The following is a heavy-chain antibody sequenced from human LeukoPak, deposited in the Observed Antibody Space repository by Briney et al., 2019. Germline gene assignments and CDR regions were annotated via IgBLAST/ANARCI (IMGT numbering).Heavy chain of an antibody. D-gene: IGHD5-18*01. J-gene: IGHJ4*02. CDR3: TTHTAMDISFAY. V-gene: IGHV3-15*01. CDR2: IKSKTDGGTT. Sequence: GGSLRLSCAASGFTFSGSAMHWVRQASGKGLEWVGRIKSKTDGGTTDYAAPVKGRFTISRDDSKNTLYLQMNSLKTEDTAVYYCTTHTAMDISFAYWGQGTLVTVSS. CDR1: GFTFSGSA.